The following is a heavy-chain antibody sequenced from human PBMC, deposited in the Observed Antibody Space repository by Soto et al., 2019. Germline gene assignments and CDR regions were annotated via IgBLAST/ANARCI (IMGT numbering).Heavy chain of an antibody. CDR3: AKDRVGGTFYTPLAF. J-gene: IGHJ4*02. CDR1: GFNLDNYG. Sequence: QVQLVESGGGVVQPGGSLRLSCQASGFNLDNYGMHWVRQAPGKGLEWVAVITYDGSFQYYADYVKGRFTISRDNSKNTRTLHLNTLKPEDTAVYHCAKDRVGGTFYTPLAFWGQGTLVTVSS. V-gene: IGHV3-30*18. CDR2: ITYDGSFQ. D-gene: IGHD1-7*01.